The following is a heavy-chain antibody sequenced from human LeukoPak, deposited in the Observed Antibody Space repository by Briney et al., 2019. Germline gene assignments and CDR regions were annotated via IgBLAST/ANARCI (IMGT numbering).Heavy chain of an antibody. J-gene: IGHJ3*02. D-gene: IGHD4-17*01. CDR1: GFTFSSYA. CDR2: ISGSGGST. Sequence: QPGGSLRLSCAASGFTFSSYAMSWVRQAPGKGLEWVSAISGSGGSTYYADSVKGRFTISRDNSKNTLYLQMNSLRAEDTAVYYCAKPAGGRNYGDYLHAFDIWGQGTMVTVSS. V-gene: IGHV3-23*01. CDR3: AKPAGGRNYGDYLHAFDI.